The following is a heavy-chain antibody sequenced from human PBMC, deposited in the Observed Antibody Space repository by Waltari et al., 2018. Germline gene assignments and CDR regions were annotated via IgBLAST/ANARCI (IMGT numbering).Heavy chain of an antibody. CDR2: INHSGST. Sequence: QVQLQQWGAGLLKPSETLSLTCAVYGGSFSGYYWSWIRQPPGKGLEWIGEINHSGSTNYNPSLKSRVTISVDTAKNQFSLKLSSVTAADTAVYYCARGRSYDFWSGYSRHYFDYWGQGTLVTVSS. D-gene: IGHD3-3*01. V-gene: IGHV4-34*01. J-gene: IGHJ4*02. CDR1: GGSFSGYY. CDR3: ARGRSYDFWSGYSRHYFDY.